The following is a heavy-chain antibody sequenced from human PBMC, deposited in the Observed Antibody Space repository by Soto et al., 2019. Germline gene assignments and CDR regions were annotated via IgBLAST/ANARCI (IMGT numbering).Heavy chain of an antibody. J-gene: IGHJ6*02. Sequence: EVQLLESGGGWVQPGGFLRLSCAASGFTFRNYAMSWVRQAPGKGLEWVSTISGSGGSTYYADSVKGRFTISIDNSQNTLYLQMNSLRAEDTAVYYCAKTTVIVGYYYGMDVWGQGTTVTVSS. V-gene: IGHV3-23*01. CDR2: ISGSGGST. CDR1: GFTFRNYA. D-gene: IGHD4-17*01. CDR3: AKTTVIVGYYYGMDV.